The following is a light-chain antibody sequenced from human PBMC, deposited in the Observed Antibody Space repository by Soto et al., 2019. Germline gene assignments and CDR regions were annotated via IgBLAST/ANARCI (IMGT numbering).Light chain of an antibody. CDR3: QQNNNRTQT. CDR1: RGVSSS. V-gene: IGKV3-11*01. J-gene: IGKJ5*01. Sequence: DIVLTQFPVTLSLSPGERATLSCRASRGVSSSYVAWYQQKPCQAPRLLTSDASDSATGLPARFSGSGSGTDFTLTNSSLEPEDFADYYGQQNNNRTQTLGQGTRREIK. CDR2: DAS.